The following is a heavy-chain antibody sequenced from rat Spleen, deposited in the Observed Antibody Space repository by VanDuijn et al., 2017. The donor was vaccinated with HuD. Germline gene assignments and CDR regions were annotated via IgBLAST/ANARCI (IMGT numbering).Heavy chain of an antibody. D-gene: IGHD1-11*01. CDR2: ISTGGGNT. CDR3: ARPTEGIAWFAY. V-gene: IGHV5S23*01. Sequence: EVQLVESGGGLVQPGRSLKLSCAASGFTFSDYDMAWVRQAPTKGLEWIASISTGGGNTYYRDSVKGRFTISRDIAKSILFLEMDSLRSEDTATDYCARPTEGIAWFAYWGQGTLVTVSS. CDR1: GFTFSDYD. J-gene: IGHJ3*01.